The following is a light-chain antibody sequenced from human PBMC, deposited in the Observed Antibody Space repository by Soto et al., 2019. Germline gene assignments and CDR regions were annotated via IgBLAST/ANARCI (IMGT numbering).Light chain of an antibody. Sequence: QSVLTQPPSASGSPGQSVTISCTGTSSDVGGYNYVSWYQQHPGKAPKLMIYEVTKRPSGVPDRFSGSKSGNTASLTVSGLLAEDEDDYYCSSHAGIINVVFGGGTKVTVL. CDR3: SSHAGIINVV. V-gene: IGLV2-8*01. CDR1: SSDVGGYNY. CDR2: EVT. J-gene: IGLJ3*02.